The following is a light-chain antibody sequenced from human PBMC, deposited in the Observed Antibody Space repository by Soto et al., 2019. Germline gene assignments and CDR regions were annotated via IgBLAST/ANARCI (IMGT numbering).Light chain of an antibody. Sequence: DIPMTQSPSSLSASVGDRVTITCRASHGISSYLAWYQQKPGKVPKLLIYAASILQPGVPSRFSGSGSGTAFTLTITSLQPEDVSTYYCQKYDSVPLTFGGGTKVEIK. CDR1: HGISSY. V-gene: IGKV1-27*01. J-gene: IGKJ4*01. CDR2: AAS. CDR3: QKYDSVPLT.